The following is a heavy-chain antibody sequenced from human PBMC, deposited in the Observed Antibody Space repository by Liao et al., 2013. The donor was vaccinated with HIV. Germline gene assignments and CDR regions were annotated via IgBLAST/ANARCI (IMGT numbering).Heavy chain of an antibody. CDR2: INHSGST. CDR1: GGSFSGYY. CDR3: ARGEGEWLFGEYYFDY. V-gene: IGHV4-34*01. Sequence: QVQLQQWGAGLLKPSETLSLICAVYGGSFSGYYWSWIRQPPGKGLEWIGEINHSGSTNFNPSLKSRVTMSVDTSKNQFSLKLSSVTAADTAVYYCARGEGEWLFGEYYFDYWGQGTLVTVSS. J-gene: IGHJ4*02. D-gene: IGHD3-3*01.